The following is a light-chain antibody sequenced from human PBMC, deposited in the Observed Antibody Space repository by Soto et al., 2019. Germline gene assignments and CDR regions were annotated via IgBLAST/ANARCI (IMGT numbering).Light chain of an antibody. Sequence: QSVLTQPPSASGTPGQRVTISCSGSSSNIASNTVNWYQQLPGTAPKLLIYNNNHRPSGVLDRFSGSKSGTSASLANSGLQSEDEADYYCAAWDDSLNGPLFGGGTKLTVL. CDR2: NNN. V-gene: IGLV1-44*01. CDR1: SSNIASNT. CDR3: AAWDDSLNGPL. J-gene: IGLJ2*01.